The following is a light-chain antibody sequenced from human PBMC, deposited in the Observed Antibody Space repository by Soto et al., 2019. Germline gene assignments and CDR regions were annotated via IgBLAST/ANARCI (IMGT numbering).Light chain of an antibody. CDR1: MRDVGAYNL. J-gene: IGLJ1*01. CDR2: EVR. Sequence: QSALTQPASVSGSAGQSITISCSGTMRDVGAYNLVSWYQQHPGTAPKLIIYEVRNRPSGISSRFSGSRSGNTASLTISGLQSEDEGDYYCSSCAGSNSYVFGTGTKLTVL. CDR3: SSCAGSNSYV. V-gene: IGLV2-14*01.